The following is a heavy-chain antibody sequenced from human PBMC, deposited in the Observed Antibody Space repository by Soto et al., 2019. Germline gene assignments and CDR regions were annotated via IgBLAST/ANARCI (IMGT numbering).Heavy chain of an antibody. CDR1: GGSFSGYY. D-gene: IGHD3-22*01. Sequence: QVQLQQWGAGLLKPSETLSLTCAVYGGSFSGYYWSWIRQPPGKGLEWIGEINHSGSTNYNPSLKRRVTISVDTSKNQFSLKLSSVTAADTAVYYCARGRITMIVVAIRAFDIWGQGTMVTVSS. J-gene: IGHJ3*02. V-gene: IGHV4-34*01. CDR3: ARGRITMIVVAIRAFDI. CDR2: INHSGST.